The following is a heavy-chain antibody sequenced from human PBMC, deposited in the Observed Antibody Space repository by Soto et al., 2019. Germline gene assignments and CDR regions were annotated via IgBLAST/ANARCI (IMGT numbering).Heavy chain of an antibody. CDR1: GFTFSSYG. CDR3: AKDGIVVVPAAMRSGYYYYYMDV. V-gene: IGHV3-30*18. J-gene: IGHJ6*03. D-gene: IGHD2-2*01. CDR2: ISYDGSNK. Sequence: QVQLVESGGGVVQPGRSLRLSCAASGFTFSSYGMHWVRQAPGKGLEWVAVISYDGSNKYYADYVKGRFTISRDNSKNTLYLQMNSLRAEDTAVYYCAKDGIVVVPAAMRSGYYYYYMDVWGKGTTVTVSS.